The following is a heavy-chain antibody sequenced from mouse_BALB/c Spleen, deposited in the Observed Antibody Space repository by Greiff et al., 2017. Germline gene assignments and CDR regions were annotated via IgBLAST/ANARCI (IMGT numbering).Heavy chain of an antibody. D-gene: IGHD2-1*01. CDR2: IYPYNGGT. CDR3: GRQYCNYGRYYAIDY. CDR1: GYTFTDYN. V-gene: IGHV1S29*02. J-gene: IGHJ4*01. Sequence: VQLQQSGPELVKPGASVKISCKASGYTFTDYNMHWVKQRHGKGLEWIGYIYPYNGGTGYNQKFKSKATLTADNSSSTAYMQLRSLTSEDSAVYYCGRQYCNYGRYYAIDYWGQGTSVTVSS.